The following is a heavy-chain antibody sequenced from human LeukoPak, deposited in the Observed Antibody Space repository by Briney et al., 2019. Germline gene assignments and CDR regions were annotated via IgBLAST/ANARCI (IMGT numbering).Heavy chain of an antibody. CDR2: IRYDGSNK. CDR3: AKDTLLYSSSWPFDY. CDR1: GFTFSSYG. V-gene: IGHV3-30*02. J-gene: IGHJ4*02. Sequence: GGSLRLSWAASGFTFSSYGMHWVRQAPGKGLEWVAFIRYDGSNKYYADSVKGRFTISRDNSKNTLYLQMNSLRAEDTAVYYCAKDTLLYSSSWPFDYWGQGTLVTVSS. D-gene: IGHD6-13*01.